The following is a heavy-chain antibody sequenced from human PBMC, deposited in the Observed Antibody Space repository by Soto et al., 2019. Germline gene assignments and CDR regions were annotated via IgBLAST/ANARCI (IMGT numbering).Heavy chain of an antibody. D-gene: IGHD3-10*01. V-gene: IGHV3-21*01. CDR1: GFTFSSYS. CDR2: ISSSSSYI. Sequence: EVQLVESGGGVVKPGGSLRLSCAASGFTFSSYSMNWVRQAPGKGLEWVSAISSSSSYIYYAASVKGRFTISRANPKNSLYLQMNSLRAEDTAVYYCASETRGFGEPLDAFHLWGQGTMVTVSS. CDR3: ASETRGFGEPLDAFHL. J-gene: IGHJ3*01.